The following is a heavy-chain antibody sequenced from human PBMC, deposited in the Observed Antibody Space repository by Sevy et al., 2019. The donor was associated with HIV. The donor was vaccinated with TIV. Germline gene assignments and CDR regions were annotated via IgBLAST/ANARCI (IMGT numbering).Heavy chain of an antibody. CDR2: IYYSGST. V-gene: IGHV4-39*01. CDR3: ARHGSITIFLYRSWFDP. D-gene: IGHD3-3*01. J-gene: IGHJ5*02. Sequence: SETLSLTYTVSGGSISSSSYYWGWIRQPPGKGLEWIGSIYYSGSTYYNPSLKSRVTISVDTSKNQFSLKLSSVTAADTAVYYCARHGSITIFLYRSWFDPWGQGTLVTVSS. CDR1: GGSISSSSYY.